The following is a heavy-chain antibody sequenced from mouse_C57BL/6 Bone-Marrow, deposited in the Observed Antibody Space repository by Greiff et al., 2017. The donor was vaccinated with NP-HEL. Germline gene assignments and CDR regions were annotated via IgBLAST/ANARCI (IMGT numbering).Heavy chain of an antibody. J-gene: IGHJ4*01. CDR2: IHPNSGST. D-gene: IGHD2-4*01. V-gene: IGHV1-64*01. CDR3: AREGIYYDYAYYYAMDY. Sequence: VQLQQPGAELVKPGASVKLSCKASGYTFTSYWMHWVKQRPGQGLEWIGMIHPNSGSTNYNEKFKSKATLTVDKSSSTAYMQLSSLTSEDSAVYYCAREGIYYDYAYYYAMDYWGQGTSVTVSS. CDR1: GYTFTSYW.